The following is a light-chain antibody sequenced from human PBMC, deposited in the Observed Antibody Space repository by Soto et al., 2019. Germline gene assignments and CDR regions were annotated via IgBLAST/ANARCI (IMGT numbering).Light chain of an antibody. CDR2: KAS. CDR3: QQYNTLSPYT. CDR1: QSVTTW. V-gene: IGKV1-5*03. J-gene: IGKJ2*01. Sequence: DIQMTQSPSTLSASVGDRVTITCRASQSVTTWLAWYQQKPGKAPKVLIYKASILESGVPSRFSGSGSGTEVTLTISSLQPDDFATYYCQQYNTLSPYTFGQGTMVEI.